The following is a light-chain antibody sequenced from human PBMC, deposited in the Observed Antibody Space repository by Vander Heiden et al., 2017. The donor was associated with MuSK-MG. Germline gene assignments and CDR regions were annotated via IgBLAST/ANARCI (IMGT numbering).Light chain of an antibody. V-gene: IGLV1-40*01. Sequence: QAVLTQPPPVSGAPGQRVTISCTGSRSNIGNIGAGYDVHWYQLVPGTAPKLLLYGNKNRPSGVPDRFSGSKSGTSASLAITGLQAEDEADYYCQSYDSSLSGYVFGTGTKVTVL. CDR1: RSNIGNIGAGYD. CDR3: QSYDSSLSGYV. J-gene: IGLJ1*01. CDR2: GNK.